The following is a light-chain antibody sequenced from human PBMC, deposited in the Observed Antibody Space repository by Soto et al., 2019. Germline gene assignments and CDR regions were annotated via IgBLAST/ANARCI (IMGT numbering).Light chain of an antibody. Sequence: NVLTQYPGTLSLSPGGRATLSCRASQSVSNNYLAWYQQKPGQAPRLLIYGASNRAAGIPDRFSGSGSGTDFTITINRLEPEDFVMYFCKMYGRTLGQGTKV. CDR2: GAS. J-gene: IGKJ1*01. CDR3: KMYGRT. CDR1: QSVSNNY. V-gene: IGKV3-20*01.